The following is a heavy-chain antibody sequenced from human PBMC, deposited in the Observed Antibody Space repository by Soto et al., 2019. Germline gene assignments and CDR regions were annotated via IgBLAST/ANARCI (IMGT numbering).Heavy chain of an antibody. CDR3: ARSSITLIVVVITD. Sequence: ASVKVSCKASGYTFTSYAMHWVRQAPGQRLEWMGWINAGNGNTKYSQKFQGRVTITRDTSASTDYMELSSLRSEDTAVYYCARSSITLIVVVITDWGQGNLVTVS. V-gene: IGHV1-3*01. CDR1: GYTFTSYA. CDR2: INAGNGNT. J-gene: IGHJ1*01. D-gene: IGHD3-22*01.